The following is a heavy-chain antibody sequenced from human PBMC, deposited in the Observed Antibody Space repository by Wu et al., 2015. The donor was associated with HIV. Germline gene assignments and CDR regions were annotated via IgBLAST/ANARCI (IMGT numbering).Heavy chain of an antibody. D-gene: IGHD3-10*01. CDR1: GATFSSYA. CDR3: AREPITMVRGVMGGAYFDY. CDR2: IIPIFGTT. J-gene: IGHJ4*02. V-gene: IGHV1-69*13. Sequence: QVQLVQSGTEVKKPGSSVKVSCKASGATFSSYAISWVRQAPGQGLQWMGRIIPIFGTTNYAQKFQGRVTITADESTSTAYMELSSLKSEDTAVYYCAREPITMVRGVMGGAYFDYWGQGTLVTVSS.